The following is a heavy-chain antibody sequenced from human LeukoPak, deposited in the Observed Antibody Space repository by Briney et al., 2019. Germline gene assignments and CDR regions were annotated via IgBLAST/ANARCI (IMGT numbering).Heavy chain of an antibody. J-gene: IGHJ4*02. CDR2: IYSGGST. CDR3: ARTRVDTTTFDYFDY. CDR1: GFTVSTNF. Sequence: GGSLRLSCVVSGFTVSTNFMSWLREAPGERLEGVSVIYSGGSTYYAGPVKGRFTISRDNSKNTLYLQMNSLRAEDTAVYYCARTRVDTTTFDYFDYWGQGTLVTVSS. D-gene: IGHD4-11*01. V-gene: IGHV3-53*01.